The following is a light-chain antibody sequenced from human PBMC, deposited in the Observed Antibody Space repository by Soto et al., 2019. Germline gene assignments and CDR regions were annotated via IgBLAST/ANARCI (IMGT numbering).Light chain of an antibody. Sequence: QPVLTQPPSSSASLGASVKLTCTLSSGHNSYAIAWHQQQLEKGPRYLLKLNSDGSHSKGDGIPDRFSGASSGAERYLTISILQSEDEADYYCQTWSTDIRVFGGGTQVTVL. V-gene: IGLV4-69*01. CDR1: SGHNSYA. CDR3: QTWSTDIRV. J-gene: IGLJ3*02. CDR2: LNSDGSH.